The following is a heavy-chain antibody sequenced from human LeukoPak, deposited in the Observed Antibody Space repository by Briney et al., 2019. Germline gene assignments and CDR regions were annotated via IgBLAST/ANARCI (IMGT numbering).Heavy chain of an antibody. D-gene: IGHD6-19*01. J-gene: IGHJ4*02. CDR1: GFTFSSYA. V-gene: IGHV3-23*01. CDR3: AKDRLAVAGIFDY. Sequence: SGGSLRLSCAASGFTFSSYAMSWVRQAPGKGLEWVSAISGSGGSTYYADSVEGRFTISRDNSKNTLYLQMNSLRAEDTAVYYCAKDRLAVAGIFDYWGQGTLVTVSS. CDR2: ISGSGGST.